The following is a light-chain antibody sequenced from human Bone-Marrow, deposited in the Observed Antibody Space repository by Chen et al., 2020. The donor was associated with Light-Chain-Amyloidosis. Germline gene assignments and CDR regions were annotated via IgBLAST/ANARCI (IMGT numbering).Light chain of an antibody. Sequence: DIVLTQSPGTLYLSPGEGANLSCRASQTISSNYLPWYQQKFGQAPRLLIYGSSSRATGIPDRFTGSGSGTDFTLTINRLEPEDFAMYYCQQYGTSPLTFGGGTKVEIK. CDR2: GSS. V-gene: IGKV3-20*01. J-gene: IGKJ4*01. CDR1: QTISSNY. CDR3: QQYGTSPLT.